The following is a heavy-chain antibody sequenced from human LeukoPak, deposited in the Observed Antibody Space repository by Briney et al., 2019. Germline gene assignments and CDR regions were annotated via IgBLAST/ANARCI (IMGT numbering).Heavy chain of an antibody. CDR1: GDSVSSNSAA. J-gene: IGHJ4*02. D-gene: IGHD3-22*01. CDR3: ARDLTYYYDSSGYYRTIDY. Sequence: SQILSLTCAISGDSVSSNSAAWNWIRQSPSRGLEWLGRTYYRSKWYNDYAVSVKSRITINPDTSKNQFSLQLNSVTPEDTAVYYCARDLTYYYDSSGYYRTIDYWGQGTLVTVSS. CDR2: TYYRSKWYN. V-gene: IGHV6-1*01.